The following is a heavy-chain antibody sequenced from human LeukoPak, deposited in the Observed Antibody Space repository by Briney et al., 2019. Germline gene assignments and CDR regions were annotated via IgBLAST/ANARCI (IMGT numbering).Heavy chain of an antibody. J-gene: IGHJ5*01. CDR2: IKQDGSEK. CDR1: GFTFRNYW. Sequence: GGSLRLSCEASGFTFRNYWMSWVRQAPGKGLEWVANIKQDGSEKYYVDSVKGRFTISRDKAKNSLYLQMNSLRAEDTAVYYCSGGSQFVDSWGQGTLVTVSS. CDR3: SGGSQFVDS. D-gene: IGHD3-10*01. V-gene: IGHV3-7*04.